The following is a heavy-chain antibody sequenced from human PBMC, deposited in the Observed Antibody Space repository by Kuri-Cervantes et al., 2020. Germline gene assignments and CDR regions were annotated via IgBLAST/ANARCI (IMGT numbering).Heavy chain of an antibody. CDR3: ARSRIVGATPHFDY. CDR2: ISSSSSYI. J-gene: IGHJ4*02. Sequence: GGSLRLSCAASGFTFSTYSINWVRQAPGKGLEWVSSISSSSSYIYYADSVKGRFTISRDNAKNSLYLQMNSPRAEDTAVYYCARSRIVGATPHFDYWGQGTLVTVSS. D-gene: IGHD1-26*01. CDR1: GFTFSTYS. V-gene: IGHV3-21*01.